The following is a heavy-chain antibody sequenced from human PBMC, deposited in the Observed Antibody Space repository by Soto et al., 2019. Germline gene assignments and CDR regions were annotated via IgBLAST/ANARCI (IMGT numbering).Heavy chain of an antibody. D-gene: IGHD6-13*01. CDR1: GFTFSSYA. Sequence: ESGGGVVQPGRSLRLSCAASGFTFSSYAMHWVRQAPGKGLEWVAVISYDGSNKYYADSVKGRFTISRDNSKNTLYLQMNSLRAEDTAVYYCAREGDSSSWHPIYYYYYGMDVWGQGTTVTVSS. CDR2: ISYDGSNK. J-gene: IGHJ6*02. CDR3: AREGDSSSWHPIYYYYYGMDV. V-gene: IGHV3-30-3*01.